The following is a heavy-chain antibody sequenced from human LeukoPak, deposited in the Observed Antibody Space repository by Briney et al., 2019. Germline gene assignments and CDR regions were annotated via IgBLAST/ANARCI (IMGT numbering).Heavy chain of an antibody. J-gene: IGHJ4*02. V-gene: IGHV1-2*06. CDR3: ARGSTTVTRLTT. D-gene: IGHD4-17*01. CDR1: GYTFTGYY. CDR2: INPNSGGT. Sequence: ASVKVSCKASGYTFTGYYMHWVRQAPGQGLEWMGRINPNSGGTNYAQKFQGRVTMTRDTSISTAYMELSRLRSDDTAVYYCARGSTTVTRLTTWGQGTLVTVPS.